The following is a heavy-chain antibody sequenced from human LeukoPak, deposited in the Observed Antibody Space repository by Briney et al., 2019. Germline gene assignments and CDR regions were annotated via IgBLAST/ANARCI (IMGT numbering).Heavy chain of an antibody. V-gene: IGHV5-51*01. CDR3: ARHVGDTVTPSWFDP. J-gene: IGHJ5*02. D-gene: IGHD4-17*01. Sequence: GAPLKISCMGSGYSITSYWIGWVRQIPGKGLEWVGIIYPGDSDTSYSPSFQGQVTISADKSISTAYLQWSSLSASDTAMYYCARHVGDTVTPSWFDPWGQGTLVTVSS. CDR1: GYSITSYW. CDR2: IYPGDSDT.